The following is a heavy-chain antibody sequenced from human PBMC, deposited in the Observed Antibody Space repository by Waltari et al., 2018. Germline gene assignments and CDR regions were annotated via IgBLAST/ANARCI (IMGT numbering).Heavy chain of an antibody. D-gene: IGHD1-7*01. J-gene: IGHJ4*02. CDR1: GYSFNTYD. CDR2: MNPISGNT. CDR3: ARAIRNQLLSEY. V-gene: IGHV1-8*01. Sequence: QVQLVQSGAEVKKPGASVKVSCRASGYSFNTYDITWVRLAPGHGLEWMGWMNPISGNTGYAQTFRGRVSMTGDSSISTAYMELSGLTFDDTAVYYCARAIRNQLLSEYWGQGTLVAVSS.